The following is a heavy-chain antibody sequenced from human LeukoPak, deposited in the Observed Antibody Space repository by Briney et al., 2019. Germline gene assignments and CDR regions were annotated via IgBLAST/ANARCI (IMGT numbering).Heavy chain of an antibody. Sequence: PGGYLRLSCSASGFTFSLYAMHWVRQAPGKGLEYVSAINSDGSYIYYADSVKGRFTISRDNSKNILYLQMSSLRTEDTAVYYCVKDDREKEHCAITSCYIDYWGQGALVTVSS. V-gene: IGHV3-64D*08. D-gene: IGHD2-2*01. CDR1: GFTFSLYA. J-gene: IGHJ4*02. CDR2: INSDGSYI. CDR3: VKDDREKEHCAITSCYIDY.